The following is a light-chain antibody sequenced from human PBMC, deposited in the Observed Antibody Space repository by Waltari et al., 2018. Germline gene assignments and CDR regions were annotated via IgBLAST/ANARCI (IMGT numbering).Light chain of an antibody. CDR1: RSIRTW. Sequence: DIQMTQSPSTLSASLGDRVTLTCRASRSIRTWLAWYQQKLGKAPKLLFYKASTLEGGVPSRFSGSGSETEFTLTITSLQPDDFATYYCQQYYTYPYTFGQGTKLEIK. J-gene: IGKJ2*01. CDR2: KAS. CDR3: QQYYTYPYT. V-gene: IGKV1-5*03.